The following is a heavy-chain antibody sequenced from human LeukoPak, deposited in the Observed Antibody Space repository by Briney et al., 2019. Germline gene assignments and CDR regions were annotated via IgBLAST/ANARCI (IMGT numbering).Heavy chain of an antibody. J-gene: IGHJ4*02. V-gene: IGHV3-30*02. Sequence: PGGSLRLSCAASGFTFSSYGMHWVRQAPGKGLEWVAFIRYDGSNKYYADSVKGRFTISRDNSKNTLYLQMNSLRAEDTAVYYCANGRYQLLLFDYWGQGTLVTVSS. CDR3: ANGRYQLLLFDY. CDR2: IRYDGSNK. CDR1: GFTFSSYG. D-gene: IGHD2-2*01.